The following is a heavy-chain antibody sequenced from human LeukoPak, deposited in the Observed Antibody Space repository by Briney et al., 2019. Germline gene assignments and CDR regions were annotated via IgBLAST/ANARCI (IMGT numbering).Heavy chain of an antibody. V-gene: IGHV3-21*01. CDR2: ISSSSSYI. CDR1: GLTFSSYS. D-gene: IGHD6-6*01. J-gene: IGHJ4*02. CDR3: ARDREGIAPRPFDY. Sequence: GGSLRLSCAASGLTFSSYSMNWVRQAPGKGLEWVSPISSSSSYIYYADSVKGRFTISRDNAKNSLYLQMNSLRAEDTAVYYCARDREGIAPRPFDYWGQGTLVTVSS.